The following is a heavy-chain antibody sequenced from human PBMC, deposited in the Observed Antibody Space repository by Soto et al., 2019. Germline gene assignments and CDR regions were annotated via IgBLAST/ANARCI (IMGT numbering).Heavy chain of an antibody. CDR3: VHYVSGRPAGWFEP. V-gene: IGHV2-5*02. CDR1: GLSLSTSGEA. J-gene: IGHJ5*02. D-gene: IGHD3-10*01. Sequence: QITLKESGPTLVKPTQTLTLTCSFSGLSLSTSGEAVGWIRQPPGKALEWLALIYWDDDKLFNPTLKTRLTISKDTSKNQVVVTLTNMDPVDTATYSCVHYVSGRPAGWFEPWGQGILVTVSS. CDR2: IYWDDDK.